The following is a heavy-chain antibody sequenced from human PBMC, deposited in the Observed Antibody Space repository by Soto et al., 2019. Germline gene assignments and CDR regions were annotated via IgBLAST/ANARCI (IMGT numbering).Heavy chain of an antibody. CDR2: IIPIFGTA. J-gene: IGHJ4*02. Sequence: ASVKVSCKASGGTFSSYAISWVRQAPGQGLEWMGGIIPIFGTANYAQKFQGRVTITADESTSTAYMELSSLRSEDTAVYYCARADSSGYYPYYFDYWGQGTLVTVSS. V-gene: IGHV1-69*13. CDR1: GGTFSSYA. D-gene: IGHD3-22*01. CDR3: ARADSSGYYPYYFDY.